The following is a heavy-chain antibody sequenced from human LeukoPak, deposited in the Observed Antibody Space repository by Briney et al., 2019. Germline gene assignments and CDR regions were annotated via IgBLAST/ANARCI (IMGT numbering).Heavy chain of an antibody. D-gene: IGHD3-22*01. CDR3: ARYYFDTSGYYHDY. CDR2: IFSSGST. Sequence: SSETLSLTCTVSGDSINTYSWSWIRQPAGKGLEWIGRIFSSGSTNYNPSLKSRVTMSVDTSKNQFSLKLSSVTAADTAVYYCARYYFDTSGYYHDYWGQGTLVTVSS. J-gene: IGHJ4*02. V-gene: IGHV4-4*07. CDR1: GDSINTYS.